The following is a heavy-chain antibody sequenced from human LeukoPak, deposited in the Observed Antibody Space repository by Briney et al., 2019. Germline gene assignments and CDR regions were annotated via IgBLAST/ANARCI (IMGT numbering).Heavy chain of an antibody. CDR3: AREEIVVVPAAYYYHMDV. CDR1: GFTVSSNY. CDR2: IYSGGST. Sequence: PGGSLRLSCAASGFTVSSNYMSWVRQAPGKGLEWVSVIYSGGSTYYADSVKGRFTISRDNAKNSLYLQMNSLRAEDTAVYYCAREEIVVVPAAYYYHMDVWGKGTTVTVSS. J-gene: IGHJ6*03. D-gene: IGHD2-2*01. V-gene: IGHV3-53*01.